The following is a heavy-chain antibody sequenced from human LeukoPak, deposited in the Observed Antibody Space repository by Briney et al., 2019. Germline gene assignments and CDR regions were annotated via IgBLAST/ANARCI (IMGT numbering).Heavy chain of an antibody. J-gene: IGHJ5*02. D-gene: IGHD6-19*01. CDR2: IYPDDSDT. CDR1: GYSFTSHW. Sequence: GEALKISCKGSGYSFTSHWIVWVRQMPGKGLEWMGIIYPDDSDTRYSPSFQGQVTISADKSISTAYLHWSSLKASDTAMYYCARQGGRLAGRLDPWGQGTLVTVSS. V-gene: IGHV5-51*01. CDR3: ARQGGRLAGRLDP.